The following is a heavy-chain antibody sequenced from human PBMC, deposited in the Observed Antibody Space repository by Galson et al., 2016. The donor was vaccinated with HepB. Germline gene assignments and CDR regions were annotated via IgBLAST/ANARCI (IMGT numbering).Heavy chain of an antibody. J-gene: IGHJ3*02. CDR3: ARRVASVGQRTFDI. CDR2: IHYRGST. Sequence: TLSLTCTVSRDSISGDYYWSWIRQHPGKGLECIGDIHYRGSTYYNPSLESRLSISVDTSTNQFYLSLSSVTAAAPAVYYFARRVASVGQRTFDIWGQGTLVTVSA. V-gene: IGHV4-31*03. D-gene: IGHD6-25*01. CDR1: RDSISGDYY.